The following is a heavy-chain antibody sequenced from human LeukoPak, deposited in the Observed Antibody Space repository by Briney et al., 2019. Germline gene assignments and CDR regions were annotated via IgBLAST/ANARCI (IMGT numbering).Heavy chain of an antibody. J-gene: IGHJ3*02. Sequence: PSETLSLTCTVSGGSISSYYWSWIRQPAGKGLEWIGRIYTSGSTNYNPSLKSRVTMSVDTSKNQFSLKLSSVTAADTAVYYCAREDYDIYDDAFDIWGQGTMVTVSS. D-gene: IGHD3-9*01. CDR1: GGSISSYY. CDR3: AREDYDIYDDAFDI. V-gene: IGHV4-4*07. CDR2: IYTSGST.